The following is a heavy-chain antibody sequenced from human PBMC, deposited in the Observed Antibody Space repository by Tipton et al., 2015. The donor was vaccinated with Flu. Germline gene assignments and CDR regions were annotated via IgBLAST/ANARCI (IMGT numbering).Heavy chain of an antibody. V-gene: IGHV5-51*01. CDR3: ARQDRLACPP. J-gene: IGHJ5*02. CDR1: GYTFTSTW. CDR2: IFAGDSDV. Sequence: VQLVQSGAELKKRGESLKISCQGSGYTFTSTWIGWVRRTHGKGLEWMGIIFAGDSDVRYSPSFQGQVTISVDRSISTAFLHCSSLKPSDSGIYYCARQDRLACPPRGQGTLVNGSS. D-gene: IGHD2-15*01.